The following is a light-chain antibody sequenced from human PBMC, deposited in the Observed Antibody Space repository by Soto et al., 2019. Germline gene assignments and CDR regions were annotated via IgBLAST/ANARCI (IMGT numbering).Light chain of an antibody. CDR2: KAS. V-gene: IGKV1-5*03. CDR3: QQYNSYST. Sequence: DIKMNHSPATLPASIGDRVTITCRASQRISNWLAWYQQKPGKAPKLLIYKASKLENGVPSRFSGSGSGTEFTLTISSLQPDDFATYYCQQYNSYSTFGQGANVDIK. J-gene: IGKJ1*01. CDR1: QRISNW.